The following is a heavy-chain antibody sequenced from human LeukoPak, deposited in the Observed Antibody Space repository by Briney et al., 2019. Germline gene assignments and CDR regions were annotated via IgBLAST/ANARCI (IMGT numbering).Heavy chain of an antibody. CDR3: ARGGYSSGWYLWVTGGVDY. V-gene: IGHV3-30-3*01. CDR2: ISYDGSNK. Sequence: GGSLRLSCAASGFTFSSYAMHWVRQAPGKGLEWVAVISYDGSNKYYADSVKGRFTISRDNSKTTLYLQMNSLRAEDTAVYYCARGGYSSGWYLWVTGGVDYWGQGTLVTVSS. J-gene: IGHJ4*02. CDR1: GFTFSSYA. D-gene: IGHD6-19*01.